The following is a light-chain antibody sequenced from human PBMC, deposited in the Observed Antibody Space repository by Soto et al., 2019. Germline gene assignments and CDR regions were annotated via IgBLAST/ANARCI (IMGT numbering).Light chain of an antibody. CDR1: QSVSSRY. CDR2: GAS. Sequence: EIVLTQSPGTLSLSPGERATLSCRASQSVSSRYLAWYQQKPGQAPRLLMYGASNRATGIPDRFSGSGSGTYFTLTISRLEPEDFAVYFCQQYGSSPPFTFGQGTQVEIK. J-gene: IGKJ2*01. V-gene: IGKV3-20*01. CDR3: QQYGSSPPFT.